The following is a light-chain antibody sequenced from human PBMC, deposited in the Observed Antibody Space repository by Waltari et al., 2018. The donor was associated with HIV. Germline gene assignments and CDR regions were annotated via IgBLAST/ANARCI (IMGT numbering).Light chain of an antibody. J-gene: IGLJ1*01. V-gene: IGLV2-14*03. Sequence: QSALTQPAYVSGSPGQSITISCTGASSDVGRYDYVSWYQQHPGKAPKLMIYEVTNRPSGISNRFSGSKSGNTASLTISGLQAEDEADYYCSSYRSSSTFVFGTGTKVTVL. CDR2: EVT. CDR3: SSYRSSSTFV. CDR1: SSDVGRYDY.